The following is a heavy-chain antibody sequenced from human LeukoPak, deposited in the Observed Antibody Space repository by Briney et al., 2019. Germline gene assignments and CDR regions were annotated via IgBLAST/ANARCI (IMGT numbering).Heavy chain of an antibody. Sequence: GGSLRLSCAASGSTFSGHLLHWVRQAPGKGLEWVAGTAYEGGEKYYADSVSGRFTISRDNSDNTLYLQMNGLRPEDTAVYFCARAGDRHLTFDYWGRGTLVTVSS. CDR1: GSTFSGHL. D-gene: IGHD3-16*01. CDR3: ARAGDRHLTFDY. V-gene: IGHV3-30*01. CDR2: TAYEGGEK. J-gene: IGHJ4*02.